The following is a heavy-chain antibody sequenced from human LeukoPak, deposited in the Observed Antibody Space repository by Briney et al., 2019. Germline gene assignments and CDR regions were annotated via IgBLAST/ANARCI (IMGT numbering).Heavy chain of an antibody. Sequence: GGSLRLSCAASGFTFSSYAMSWVRQAPGKGLEWVSAISGSGGSTYYADSVKGRFTISRDNSKNTLYLQMNSLRAEDTAVYYCASDIVVVPAATDAFDIWGQGTMATVSS. CDR2: ISGSGGST. CDR3: ASDIVVVPAATDAFDI. J-gene: IGHJ3*02. D-gene: IGHD2-2*01. CDR1: GFTFSSYA. V-gene: IGHV3-23*01.